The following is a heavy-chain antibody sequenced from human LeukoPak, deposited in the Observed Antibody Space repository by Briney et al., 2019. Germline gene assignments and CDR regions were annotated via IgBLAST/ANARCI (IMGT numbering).Heavy chain of an antibody. V-gene: IGHV4-4*07. CDR3: ARLYCSSTSCYNRRTYYYYYYMDV. Sequence: PSETLSLTCTVSGGSISSYYWSWIRQPAGKGLEWIGRIYTSGSTNYNPSLKSRVTMSVDTSKNQFSLKLSSVTAADTAVYYCARLYCSSTSCYNRRTYYYYYYMDVWGKGTTVTVSS. CDR1: GGSISSYY. D-gene: IGHD2-2*02. J-gene: IGHJ6*03. CDR2: IYTSGST.